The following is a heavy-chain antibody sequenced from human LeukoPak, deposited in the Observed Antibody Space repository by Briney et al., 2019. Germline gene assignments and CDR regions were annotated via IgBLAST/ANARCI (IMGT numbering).Heavy chain of an antibody. CDR1: GYTFTGYY. Sequence: ASVKVSCKASGYTFTGYYMHWVRQAPGQGLEWMGWINPNSGGTNYAQKFQGRVTMTRDTSISTAYMELSRLRSDDTAVYYCASEYYYDSSGYSSPGWSGWGQGTLVTVSS. CDR3: ASEYYYDSSGYSSPGWSG. J-gene: IGHJ4*02. V-gene: IGHV1-2*02. D-gene: IGHD3-22*01. CDR2: INPNSGGT.